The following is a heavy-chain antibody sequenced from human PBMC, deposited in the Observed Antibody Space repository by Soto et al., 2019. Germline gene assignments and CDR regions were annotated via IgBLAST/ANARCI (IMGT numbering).Heavy chain of an antibody. CDR1: GGTFSSYA. D-gene: IGHD2-15*01. CDR2: IIPIFGTA. V-gene: IGHV1-69*06. J-gene: IGHJ6*02. Sequence: QVQLVQSGAEVKKPGSSVKVSCKASGGTFSSYAISWVRQAPGQGLEWMGGIIPIFGTANYAQKFQGRVTITADKSTSTAYMELSSLRSEDTAVYYCARAREGCSRGSCQYYYYGMDVWGQGTTVTVSS. CDR3: ARAREGCSRGSCQYYYYGMDV.